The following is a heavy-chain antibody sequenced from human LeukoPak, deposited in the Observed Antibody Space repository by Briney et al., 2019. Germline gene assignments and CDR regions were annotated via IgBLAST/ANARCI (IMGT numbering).Heavy chain of an antibody. CDR1: GFTFDDYA. J-gene: IGHJ4*02. Sequence: GGSLRLSCAASGFTFDDYAMQWVRQAPGKGLEWVSGISWNSGSIGYADSVKGRFTISRDNAKNSLYLQMNSLRAEDTALYYCAKSFGSGTYHSSFDSWGQGTLVTVSS. D-gene: IGHD3-10*01. V-gene: IGHV3-9*01. CDR2: ISWNSGSI. CDR3: AKSFGSGTYHSSFDS.